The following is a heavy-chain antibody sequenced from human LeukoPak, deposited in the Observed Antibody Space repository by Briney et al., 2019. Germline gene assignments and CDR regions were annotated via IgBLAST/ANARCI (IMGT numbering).Heavy chain of an antibody. D-gene: IGHD2-21*02. Sequence: SVKVSCKASGGTFSSYAISWVRQAPGQGLEWMGRIIPILGIANYAQKFQGRVTITADKSTSTAYMELSSLRSEDTAVYYCAREGYCGGDCYSGYFQHWGQGTLVTVSS. J-gene: IGHJ1*01. V-gene: IGHV1-69*04. CDR2: IIPILGIA. CDR1: GGTFSSYA. CDR3: AREGYCGGDCYSGYFQH.